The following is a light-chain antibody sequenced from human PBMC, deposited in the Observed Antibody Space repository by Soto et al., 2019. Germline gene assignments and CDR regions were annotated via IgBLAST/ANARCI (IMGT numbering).Light chain of an antibody. CDR1: QSVTSGY. CDR3: QQYGSSGT. J-gene: IGKJ1*01. V-gene: IGKV3-20*01. CDR2: DAS. Sequence: EIVLTQSPGTLSLSPGERATLSCRASQSVTSGYLAWYQQQPNQAPRLLIYDASSRATGIPDRFSGSGSGTDFTLTISRLEPEDFAVYYCQQYGSSGTFGQGTKVDIK.